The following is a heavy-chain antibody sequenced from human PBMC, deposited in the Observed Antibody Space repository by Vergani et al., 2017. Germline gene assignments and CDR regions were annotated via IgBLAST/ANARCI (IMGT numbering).Heavy chain of an antibody. V-gene: IGHV5-51*01. D-gene: IGHD3-3*01. CDR2: IYPSDSDT. CDR1: GYSFTNNW. Sequence: EVQLVQSGAEATEPGESLKISCKASGYSFTNNWIGWVRQMPGKGLEWMGIIYPSDSDTRYSPSFQGQVTISVDKSISTAYLQWSSLKASDTAIYYCARHLTIFGVVDYWGQGTLVTVSS. J-gene: IGHJ4*02. CDR3: ARHLTIFGVVDY.